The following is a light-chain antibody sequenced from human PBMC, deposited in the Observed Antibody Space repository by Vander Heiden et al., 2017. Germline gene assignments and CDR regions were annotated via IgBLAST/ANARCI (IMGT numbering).Light chain of an antibody. Sequence: QSVLPQPPSVSGAPGQRVTLSCTGSSSNIGAGYDVHWYQQLPGTAPKLLIYSNYNRPSGVPDRFSGSKSGTSASLAITGLQAEDEADYYCQSYDSSLSGSEVFGGGTKLTVL. V-gene: IGLV1-40*01. CDR3: QSYDSSLSGSEV. CDR1: SSNIGAGYD. J-gene: IGLJ3*02. CDR2: SNY.